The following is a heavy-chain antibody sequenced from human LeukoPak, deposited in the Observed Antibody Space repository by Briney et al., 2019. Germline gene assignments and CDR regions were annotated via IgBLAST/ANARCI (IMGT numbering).Heavy chain of an antibody. V-gene: IGHV3-30*18. Sequence: PGGSLRLSCAASGFTLSCCGMHWVRQAPGKGLEWVTVISYIGTNKYYADSVKGRFTISRDNSKNTLYLQMNSLRAEDTAMYYCAKAFYYYDTNYDAFEIWGQGTMVTVSS. CDR2: ISYIGTNK. CDR3: AKAFYYYDTNYDAFEI. J-gene: IGHJ3*02. D-gene: IGHD3-22*01. CDR1: GFTLSCCG.